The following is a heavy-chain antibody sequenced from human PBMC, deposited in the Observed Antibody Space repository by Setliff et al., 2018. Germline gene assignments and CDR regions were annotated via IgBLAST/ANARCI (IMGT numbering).Heavy chain of an antibody. Sequence: PSETMSLTCTVSDGSSSSHYWSWIRQPPGKGLEWLGYIHFSGTTNYNPSLKSRVTLSLDTSKNQFSLELSSVTAADTAMYYCARENGYCSGGACYFMFDYGGQGTLVNVSS. V-gene: IGHV4-59*11. D-gene: IGHD2-15*01. CDR3: ARENGYCSGGACYFMFDY. CDR2: IHFSGTT. J-gene: IGHJ4*02. CDR1: DGSSSSHY.